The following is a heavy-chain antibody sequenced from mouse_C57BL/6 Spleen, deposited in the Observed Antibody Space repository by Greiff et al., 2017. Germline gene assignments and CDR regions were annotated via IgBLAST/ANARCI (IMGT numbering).Heavy chain of an antibody. J-gene: IGHJ2*01. V-gene: IGHV1-39*01. D-gene: IGHD1-1*01. Sequence: VQLQQPGAELVRPGTSVKLSCKASGYSFTDYNMNWVKQSNGKSLEWIGVINPNYGTTSYNQKFKGKATLTVDQSSSTAYMQLNSLTSEDSAVYYCASITTAGGDYWGQGTTLTVSS. CDR1: GYSFTDYN. CDR3: ASITTAGGDY. CDR2: INPNYGTT.